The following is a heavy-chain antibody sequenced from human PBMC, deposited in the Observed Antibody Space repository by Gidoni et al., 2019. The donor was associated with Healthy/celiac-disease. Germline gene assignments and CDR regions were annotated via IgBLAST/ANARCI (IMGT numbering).Heavy chain of an antibody. J-gene: IGHJ3*02. CDR3: ARTTSILGFRPDAFDI. D-gene: IGHD2-21*01. V-gene: IGHV3-30*04. CDR1: GFTFSSYA. Sequence: QVQLVESGGGVVQPGRSLRPSWAASGFTFSSYAMHWVRQAPGKGLEWVAVISYDGSNKYYADSVKGRFTISRDNSKNTLYLQMNSLRAEDTAVYYCARTTSILGFRPDAFDIWGQGTMVTVSS. CDR2: ISYDGSNK.